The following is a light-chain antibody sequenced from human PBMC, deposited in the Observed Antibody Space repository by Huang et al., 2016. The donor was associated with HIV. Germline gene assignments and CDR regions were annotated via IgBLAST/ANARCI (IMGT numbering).Light chain of an antibody. J-gene: IGKJ1*01. Sequence: IVMTQSPVTLSVSPGARATLSCRASRSLSSTLAWYQQKLGQAPRLLMYGASTRATGIPARFSGTGSGTEFNLTISSLQSEDFAVYYCQQYNNWPPAFGQGTKVEIK. V-gene: IGKV3-15*01. CDR1: RSLSST. CDR3: QQYNNWPPA. CDR2: GAS.